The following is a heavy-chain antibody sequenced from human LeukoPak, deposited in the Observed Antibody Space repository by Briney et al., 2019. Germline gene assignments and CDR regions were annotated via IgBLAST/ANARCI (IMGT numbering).Heavy chain of an antibody. CDR3: ARGAPTTRIGAGRFDY. J-gene: IGHJ4*02. Sequence: GASVKVSCKAFGYSLTNYYVHWVRQAPGQGLEWMGEINPSGASTSYAQKFQGRITVTRDTYTNTVYMDLSSLRSEDTATYYCARGAPTTRIGAGRFDYWGQGSLLTVAS. V-gene: IGHV1-46*01. D-gene: IGHD5-12*01. CDR2: INPSGAST. CDR1: GYSLTNYY.